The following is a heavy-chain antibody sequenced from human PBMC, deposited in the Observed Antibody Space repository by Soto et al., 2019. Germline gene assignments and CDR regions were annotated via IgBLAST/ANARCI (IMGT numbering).Heavy chain of an antibody. J-gene: IGHJ4*02. Sequence: QVQLVESGGGVVQPGRSLRLSCAASGFTFSSYGMHWVRQAPGKGLEWVAAIWFDGSNKYYADSVKGRFTISRDHSKNTLYLQMNSLRAEDTAVYYCARESGSYHFDYWGQGTLVTVSS. CDR2: IWFDGSNK. D-gene: IGHD1-26*01. CDR3: ARESGSYHFDY. V-gene: IGHV3-33*01. CDR1: GFTFSSYG.